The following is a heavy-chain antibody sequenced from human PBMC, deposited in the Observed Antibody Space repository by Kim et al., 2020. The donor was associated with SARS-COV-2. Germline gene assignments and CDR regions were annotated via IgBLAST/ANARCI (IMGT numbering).Heavy chain of an antibody. CDR2: IYPGDSDT. Sequence: GESLKISCKGSGYSFTSYWIGWVRQMPGKGLEWMGIIYPGDSDTRYSPSFQGQVTISADKSISTAYLQWSSLKASDTAMYYCAKAPVEQWLVRGVYFDYWGQGTLVTVSS. D-gene: IGHD6-19*01. CDR1: GYSFTSYW. J-gene: IGHJ4*02. CDR3: AKAPVEQWLVRGVYFDY. V-gene: IGHV5-51*01.